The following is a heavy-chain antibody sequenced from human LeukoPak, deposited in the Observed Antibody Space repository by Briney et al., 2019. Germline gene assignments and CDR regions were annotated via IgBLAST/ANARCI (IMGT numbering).Heavy chain of an antibody. CDR3: ARETRGSRSCEY. V-gene: IGHV4-59*01. CDR2: IYYSGST. D-gene: IGHD3-10*01. J-gene: IGHJ4*02. Sequence: SETLSLTCTVSGGSISSYYWSWIRQPPGKGLEWIGYIYYSGSTHYNPSLKSRITISVDTSKNQSSLTLSSVTAADTAVCYCARETRGSRSCEYWGQGTLVTVSS. CDR1: GGSISSYY.